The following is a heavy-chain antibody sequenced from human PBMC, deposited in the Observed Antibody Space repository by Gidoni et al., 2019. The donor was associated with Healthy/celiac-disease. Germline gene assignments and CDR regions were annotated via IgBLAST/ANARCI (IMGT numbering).Heavy chain of an antibody. CDR3: ARGGYSYGHTPDITMIVPGD. J-gene: IGHJ4*02. CDR1: GYTFTGYY. Sequence: QVQLVQSGAEVKKPGASVKVSCTASGYTFTGYYMPWVRQAPGQGLEWMGWINPNSGGTNYAQKFQGRVTMTRDTSISTAYMELSRLRSDDTAVYYCARGGYSYGHTPDITMIVPGDWGQGTLVTVSS. V-gene: IGHV1-2*02. D-gene: IGHD3-22*01. CDR2: INPNSGGT.